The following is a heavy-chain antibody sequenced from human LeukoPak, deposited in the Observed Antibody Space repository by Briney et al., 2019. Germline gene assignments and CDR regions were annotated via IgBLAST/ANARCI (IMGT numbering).Heavy chain of an antibody. CDR3: ARHYCSSTSCYKERGAFDI. CDR2: IYPGDSDT. J-gene: IGHJ3*02. CDR1: GYIFTSYW. V-gene: IGHV5-51*01. D-gene: IGHD2-2*02. Sequence: GESLKISCKGSGYIFTSYWIGWVRQMPGKGLEWMGIIYPGDSDTRYSPSFQGQVTISADKSISTAYLQWSSLKASDTAMYYCARHYCSSTSCYKERGAFDIWGQGTMVTVSS.